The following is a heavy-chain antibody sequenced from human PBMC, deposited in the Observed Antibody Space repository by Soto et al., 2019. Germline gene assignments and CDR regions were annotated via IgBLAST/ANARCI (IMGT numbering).Heavy chain of an antibody. CDR2: IYYSGST. CDR1: GGSISNYY. D-gene: IGHD2-8*01. V-gene: IGHV4-59*01. CDR3: ARGAPVRFDP. J-gene: IGHJ5*02. Sequence: PSETLSLTCTVSGGSISNYYWTWIRQPPGKGPEWIGYIYYSGSTNYNPSLKSRVTISVDTSKNQFSLKLSSVTAADTAVYYCARGAPVRFDPWGQGTLVTVSS.